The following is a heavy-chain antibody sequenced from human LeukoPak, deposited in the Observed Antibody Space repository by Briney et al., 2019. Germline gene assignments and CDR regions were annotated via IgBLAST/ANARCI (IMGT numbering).Heavy chain of an antibody. Sequence: GGSLRLSCAASGFTFSSHNMNWVRQAPGKGLEWVSFISTSSSYIYYADSVKGRFTISRDNAKNSLYLQMNSLRAEDTAVYYCARVGPIWELEWRFAFDIWGQGTMVTVSS. D-gene: IGHD1-26*01. CDR1: GFTFSSHN. J-gene: IGHJ3*02. V-gene: IGHV3-21*01. CDR2: ISTSSSYI. CDR3: ARVGPIWELEWRFAFDI.